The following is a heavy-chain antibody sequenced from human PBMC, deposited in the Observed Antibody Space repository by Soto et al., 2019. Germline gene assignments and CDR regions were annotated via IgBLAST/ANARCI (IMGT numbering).Heavy chain of an antibody. CDR3: AKDVGELWDVYYYGMDV. Sequence: PGGSLRLSCAASGFAFSSYGMHWVRQAPGKGLEWVAVISYDGSNKYYADSVKGRFTISRDNSKNTLYLQMNSLRAEDTAVYYCAKDVGELWDVYYYGMDVWGQGTTVTVSS. CDR2: ISYDGSNK. CDR1: GFAFSSYG. D-gene: IGHD3-16*01. V-gene: IGHV3-30*18. J-gene: IGHJ6*02.